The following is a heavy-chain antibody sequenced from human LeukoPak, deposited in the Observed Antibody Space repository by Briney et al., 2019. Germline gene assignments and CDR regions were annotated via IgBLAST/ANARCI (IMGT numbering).Heavy chain of an antibody. J-gene: IGHJ4*02. D-gene: IGHD4-17*01. V-gene: IGHV3-23*01. Sequence: GGSLRLSCAASGFTFSSYSMNWVRQAPGQGLEWISVIGTGGETHYADSVRGRFTISRSNFKNTLYLQMNSLRAEDTAVYYCAKRVTVTTKYFDSWGQGTLVTVSS. CDR1: GFTFSSYS. CDR3: AKRVTVTTKYFDS. CDR2: IGTGGET.